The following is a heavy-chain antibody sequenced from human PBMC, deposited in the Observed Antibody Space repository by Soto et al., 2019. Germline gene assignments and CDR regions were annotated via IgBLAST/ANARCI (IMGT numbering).Heavy chain of an antibody. CDR1: GGSFKTSG. CDR2: VIPLFKTP. V-gene: IGHV1-69*01. J-gene: IGHJ5*02. D-gene: IGHD2-15*01. Sequence: QVQLVQSGAEVKRPGSSVRVSCKASGGSFKTSGITWVRQAPGQGPEWMGGVIPLFKTPKYAERFKGRLSITADESTGTVYLELSSLRCEDTADYYCARATPSVCSGEPCYRLDSLFDAWGQGTLVSLSS. CDR3: ARATPSVCSGEPCYRLDSLFDA.